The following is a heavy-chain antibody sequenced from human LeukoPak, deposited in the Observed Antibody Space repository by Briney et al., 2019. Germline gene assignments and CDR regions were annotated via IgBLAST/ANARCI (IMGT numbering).Heavy chain of an antibody. CDR3: ARKGYGDY. CDR1: GFTYSSYW. D-gene: IGHD5-12*01. V-gene: IGHV3-7*03. CDR2: IKEDGREK. J-gene: IGHJ4*02. Sequence: GGSLRLSCAASGFTYSSYWMSWVRQAPGKGLEWVANIKEDGREKYYVHSVKGRFTISRDNAKNALYLQMNSLRAEDTAVYYCARKGYGDYWGQGTLVTVSS.